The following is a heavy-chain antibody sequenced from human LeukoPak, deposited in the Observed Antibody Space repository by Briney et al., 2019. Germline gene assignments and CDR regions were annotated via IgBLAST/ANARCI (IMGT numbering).Heavy chain of an antibody. CDR2: ISSSGSA. V-gene: IGHV4-39*01. CDR1: GGSIGSSPYF. D-gene: IGHD3-10*01. Sequence: SETLSLTCTVSGGSIGSSPYFWGWIRQPPGKGLEWIGSISSSGSAYYNPSLKSRVTISVDTSKNQFSLKLSSVNAADTAVYYCARHAGRYVFDYWGQGTLLTVSS. J-gene: IGHJ4*02. CDR3: ARHAGRYVFDY.